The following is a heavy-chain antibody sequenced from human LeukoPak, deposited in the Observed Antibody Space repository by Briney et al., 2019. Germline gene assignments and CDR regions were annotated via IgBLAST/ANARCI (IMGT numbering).Heavy chain of an antibody. D-gene: IGHD6-13*01. Sequence: GGSLRLSCAASGFTFSSSAMSWVRQAPGKGLEWVSGISGSGGSTYYADSVKGRFIISRDNSKNTLSLQLNSLRAEDTAVYYCAKGGQLLVIRSIDYWGQGTLVTVSS. V-gene: IGHV3-23*01. CDR3: AKGGQLLVIRSIDY. J-gene: IGHJ4*02. CDR2: ISGSGGST. CDR1: GFTFSSSA.